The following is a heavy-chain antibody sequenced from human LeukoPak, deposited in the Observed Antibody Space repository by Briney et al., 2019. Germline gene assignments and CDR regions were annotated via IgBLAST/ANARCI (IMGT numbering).Heavy chain of an antibody. V-gene: IGHV5-51*01. J-gene: IGHJ4*02. CDR3: ARRTDRSFWYLDY. Sequence: GESLQISCKGSGYSFTNYWIGWVRQMPGKGLEWMGIIYPGDSDTRYSPSFQGQVTISADKSISTAYLQWSSLKASDTAIYYCARRTDRSFWYLDYWGQGTLVTVSS. CDR1: GYSFTNYW. CDR2: IYPGDSDT.